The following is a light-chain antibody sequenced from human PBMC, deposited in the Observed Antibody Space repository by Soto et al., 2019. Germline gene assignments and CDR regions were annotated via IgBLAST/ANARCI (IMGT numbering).Light chain of an antibody. V-gene: IGLV1-51*01. CDR1: SSNIENNP. CDR3: GTWDSSLSVV. J-gene: IGLJ2*01. CDR2: DNN. Sequence: QSVLTQPPSVSAAPGQKVTISCSGSSSNIENNPVSWYQQLPGTSPKLLIYDNNKRPSGIPDRFSGSKSGTSATLGITGLQSGDEADYYCGTWDSSLSVVFGGGTKLTVL.